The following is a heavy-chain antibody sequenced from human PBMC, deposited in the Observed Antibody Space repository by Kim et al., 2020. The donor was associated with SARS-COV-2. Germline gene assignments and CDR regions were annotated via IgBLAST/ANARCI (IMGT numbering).Heavy chain of an antibody. CDR1: GFSFSSFS. CDR3: ARVERGSLSRSPKRGDSTAWFDN. J-gene: IGHJ4*02. V-gene: IGHV3-21*01. D-gene: IGHD3-22*01. Sequence: GGSLRLSCAASGFSFSSFSMNWVRQAPGKGLEWVASISSSSRYIYYADSVKGRFTISRDNTKKSLYLQMNSLRAEDTALYYWARVERGSLSRSPKRGDSTAWFDNWGQGTLVTVSS. CDR2: ISSSSRYI.